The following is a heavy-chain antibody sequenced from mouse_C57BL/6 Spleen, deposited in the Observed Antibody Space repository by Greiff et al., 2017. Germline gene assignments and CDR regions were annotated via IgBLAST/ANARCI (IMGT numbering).Heavy chain of an antibody. CDR3: ARLGYDGDYYAMDY. CDR2: INPSTGGT. Sequence: VQLQQSGPELVKPGASVKISCKASGYSFTGYYMNWVKQSPEKSLEWIGEINPSTGGTTYNQKFKAKATLTVDKSSITAYMQLKSLTSEDSAVYYCARLGYDGDYYAMDYWGQGTSVTVSS. D-gene: IGHD2-2*01. CDR1: GYSFTGYY. J-gene: IGHJ4*01. V-gene: IGHV1-42*01.